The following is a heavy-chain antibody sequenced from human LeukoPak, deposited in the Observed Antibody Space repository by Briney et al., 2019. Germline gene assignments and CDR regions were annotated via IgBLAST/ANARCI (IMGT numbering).Heavy chain of an antibody. V-gene: IGHV1-69*05. CDR3: ASCWTSCHQDDFDI. J-gene: IGHJ3*02. CDR1: GGTFSSYA. Sequence: GSSVKVSCEASGGTFSSYAISWVRQAPGQGLEWMGGIIPIFGTANYAQKFQGRVTITTDESTSTAYMELSSLRSEDTAVYYCASCWTSCHQDDFDIWGQGTMVTVSS. D-gene: IGHD2-2*01. CDR2: IIPIFGTA.